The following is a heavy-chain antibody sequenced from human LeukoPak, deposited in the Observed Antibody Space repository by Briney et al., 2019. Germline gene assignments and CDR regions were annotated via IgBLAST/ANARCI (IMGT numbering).Heavy chain of an antibody. CDR1: GYSFTSCW. V-gene: IGHV5-51*01. Sequence: GESLKISWKGSGYSFTSCWIGWVRQMPGKGLEWMGIMYPRYSGTTYSPSFQGHVTIPADKSITTAYLPWNSLTASDTAIYYCARQPTSSSSPFDPWGQGTLVTVSS. CDR2: MYPRYSGT. CDR3: ARQPTSSSSPFDP. D-gene: IGHD2-2*01. J-gene: IGHJ5*02.